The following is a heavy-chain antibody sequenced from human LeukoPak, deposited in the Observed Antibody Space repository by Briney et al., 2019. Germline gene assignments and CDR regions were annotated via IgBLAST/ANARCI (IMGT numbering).Heavy chain of an antibody. CDR1: GFTFSGYG. V-gene: IGHV3-33*01. D-gene: IGHD3-22*01. CDR3: ARGYYAGRGHHFEY. CDR2: IWSDGSNK. Sequence: GGSLRLSCATSGFTFSGYGMHWVRQAPGKGLEWVTVIWSDGSNKYYADSVKGRFTISRDNSKNTLYQQMNSLRAEDTAVYYCARGYYAGRGHHFEYWGQGTLVTVSS. J-gene: IGHJ4*02.